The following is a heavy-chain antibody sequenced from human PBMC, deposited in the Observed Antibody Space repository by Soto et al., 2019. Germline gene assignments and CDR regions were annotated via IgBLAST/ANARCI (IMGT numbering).Heavy chain of an antibody. CDR2: IIPIFGTA. D-gene: IGHD6-6*01. CDR1: GGTFSSYA. V-gene: IGHV1-69*13. Sequence: SVKVSCKASGGTFSSYAISWVRQAPGQGLEWMGGIIPIFGTANYAQKFQGRVTITADESTSTAYMELSSLRSEDTAVYYCARILGEYSGSSAYYYYGVDVWGQGTTVTVSS. CDR3: ARILGEYSGSSAYYYYGVDV. J-gene: IGHJ6*02.